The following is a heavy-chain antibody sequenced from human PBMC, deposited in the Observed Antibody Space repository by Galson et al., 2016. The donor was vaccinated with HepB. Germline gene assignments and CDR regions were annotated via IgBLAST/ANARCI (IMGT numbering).Heavy chain of an antibody. Sequence: SLRLSCAASGFTFDDYAMHWVRQAPGKGLEWVSGISWKRGNRGYADSVKGRFTISRDNAKNSLYLQRNSLRPEDTAFYYCAKDLRVDWDGTKTGDWYFNLWGRGTQVTVSS. CDR1: GFTFDDYA. J-gene: IGHJ2*01. D-gene: IGHD3/OR15-3a*01. CDR2: ISWKRGNR. CDR3: AKDLRVDWDGTKTGDWYFNL. V-gene: IGHV3-9*01.